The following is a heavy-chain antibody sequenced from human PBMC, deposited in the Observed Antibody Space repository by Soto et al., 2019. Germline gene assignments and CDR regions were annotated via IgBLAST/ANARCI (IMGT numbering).Heavy chain of an antibody. J-gene: IGHJ4*02. CDR3: ARGFCSGGICYPNDF. CDR1: GYTFTNYG. Sequence: QVQLVQSGAEVKKPGASVKVSCKASGYTFTNYGITWVRQAPGQGLEWMGWISAYNGDTNYAQKLQARVTMTTDTSTTTAHMELRGLTSDDTAVYYCARGFCSGGICYPNDFWGQGTLVTVSS. V-gene: IGHV1-18*01. D-gene: IGHD2-15*01. CDR2: ISAYNGDT.